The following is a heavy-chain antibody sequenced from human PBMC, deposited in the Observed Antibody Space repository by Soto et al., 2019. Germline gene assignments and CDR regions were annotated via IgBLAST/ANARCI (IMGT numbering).Heavy chain of an antibody. J-gene: IGHJ5*02. V-gene: IGHV3-74*01. Sequence: PGGSLRLSCAASGFTFSSYWMHWVRQAPGKGLVWVSRINSDGSSTSYADSVKGRFTISRDNAKNTMYLQMDSLRVEDTAVYFCVRARRTAQNLFDPWGQGTLVTVPQ. CDR2: INSDGSST. CDR1: GFTFSSYW. D-gene: IGHD5-18*01. CDR3: VRARRTAQNLFDP.